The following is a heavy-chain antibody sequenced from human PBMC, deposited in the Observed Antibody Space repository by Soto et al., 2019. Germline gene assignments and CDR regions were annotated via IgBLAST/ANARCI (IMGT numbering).Heavy chain of an antibody. Sequence: GGSLRLSCAASGFTFSSYGMHWVRQAPGKGLEWVSVMSINGSNIYYADSVKGRFTISRDNAKNSLYLQMNSLRAEDTAVYYCARAAGEVYYYYGMDVWGQGTTVTVSS. D-gene: IGHD1-26*01. V-gene: IGHV3-33*01. CDR3: ARAAGEVYYYYGMDV. CDR1: GFTFSSYG. J-gene: IGHJ6*02. CDR2: MSINGSNI.